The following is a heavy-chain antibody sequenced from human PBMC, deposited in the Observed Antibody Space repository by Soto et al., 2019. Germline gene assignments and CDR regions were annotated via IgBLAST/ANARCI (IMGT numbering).Heavy chain of an antibody. CDR1: GFGFSNYA. D-gene: IGHD3-22*01. CDR3: VRDDRCAFDF. Sequence: EVQLVESGGGLVQPGGSRRVSCAASGFGFSNYAMNWVRQAPGKGLEWVSYISIGSGSIFYADSVKGRFTISRDDAKNSLYMQMNTLRDEDTAVYYCVRDDRCAFDFWGQGTMVTVSS. CDR2: ISIGSGSI. J-gene: IGHJ3*01. V-gene: IGHV3-48*02.